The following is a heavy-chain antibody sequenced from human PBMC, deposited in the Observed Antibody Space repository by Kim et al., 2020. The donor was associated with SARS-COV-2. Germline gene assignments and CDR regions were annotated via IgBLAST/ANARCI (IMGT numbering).Heavy chain of an antibody. D-gene: IGHD1-20*01. CDR1: GFTFSSYA. Sequence: GGSLRLSCAASGFTFSSYAMSWVRQAPGKGLEWVSAISGSGGSTYYADSVKGRFTISRDNSKNTLYLQMNSLRPEDTAVYYCATHRYNWNPPTPYYYYYMDVWGKGTTVTVSS. V-gene: IGHV3-23*01. J-gene: IGHJ6*03. CDR3: ATHRYNWNPPTPYYYYYMDV. CDR2: ISGSGGST.